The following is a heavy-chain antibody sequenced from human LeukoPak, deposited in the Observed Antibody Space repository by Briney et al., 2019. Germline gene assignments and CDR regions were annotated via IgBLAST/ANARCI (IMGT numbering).Heavy chain of an antibody. CDR2: INHSGST. D-gene: IGHD2-2*01. V-gene: IGHV4-34*01. Sequence: SETLSLTCTVYGGSFSGYYWSWIRQPPGKGLEWIGEINHSGSTNYNPSLKSRVTISVDTSKNQFSLKLSSVTAADTAVYYCARGRGSTKGVRYYYYMDVWGKGTTVTVSS. CDR1: GGSFSGYY. CDR3: ARGRGSTKGVRYYYYMDV. J-gene: IGHJ6*03.